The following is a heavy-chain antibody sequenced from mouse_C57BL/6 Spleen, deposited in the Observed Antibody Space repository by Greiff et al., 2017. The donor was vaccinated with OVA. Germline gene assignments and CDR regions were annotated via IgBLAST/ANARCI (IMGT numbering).Heavy chain of an antibody. D-gene: IGHD1-1*01. CDR1: GYTFSSYG. Sequence: EVHLVESGRDLVKPGGSLKLSCAASGYTFSSYGMSWVRQTPDKRLEWVATISRGGSYTTYKDSVKGRFTLSRDNAKNTLYLQMSSLKSEDTAMYYCARPPTVVSGYFDFWGTGTSVTVSS. V-gene: IGHV5-6*01. J-gene: IGHJ1*03. CDR2: ISRGGSYT. CDR3: ARPPTVVSGYFDF.